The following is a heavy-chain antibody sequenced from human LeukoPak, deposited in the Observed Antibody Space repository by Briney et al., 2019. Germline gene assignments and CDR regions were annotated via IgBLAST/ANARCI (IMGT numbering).Heavy chain of an antibody. V-gene: IGHV3-21*01. Sequence: GGSLRLSCAASGFTFSSYSMNWVRQAPGKGLEWVPSISSSSSYIYYADSVKGRFTISRDNAKNSLYLQMNSLRAEDTTVYYCARDSSGWYRDAFDIWGQGTMVTVSS. CDR3: ARDSSGWYRDAFDI. CDR1: GFTFSSYS. J-gene: IGHJ3*02. CDR2: ISSSSSYI. D-gene: IGHD6-19*01.